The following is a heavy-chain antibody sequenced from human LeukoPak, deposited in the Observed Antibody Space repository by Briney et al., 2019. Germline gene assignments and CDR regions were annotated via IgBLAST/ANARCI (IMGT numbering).Heavy chain of an antibody. D-gene: IGHD2-15*01. CDR2: INPNSGGT. V-gene: IGHV1-2*02. Sequence: ASVKVSFKASGYTFTGYYTHWVRQAPGQGPEWMGWINPNSGGTDYAQKFQGRVTMTRDTSINTAYMEVISLRPDDTAVYYCARGRYCSDGNCYHNWFDPWGQGTLVIVSS. J-gene: IGHJ5*02. CDR3: ARGRYCSDGNCYHNWFDP. CDR1: GYTFTGYY.